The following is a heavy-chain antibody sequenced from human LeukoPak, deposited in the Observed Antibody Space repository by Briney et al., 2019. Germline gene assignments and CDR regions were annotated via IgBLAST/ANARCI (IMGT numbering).Heavy chain of an antibody. J-gene: IGHJ4*02. CDR2: INPSGGST. CDR1: GYTFTSYY. CDR3: AREKRLTMVRGVLDY. V-gene: IGHV1-46*01. D-gene: IGHD3-10*01. Sequence: ASVKVSCKASGYTFTSYYMHWVRQAPGQGLEWMGIINPSGGSTSYAQKFQGGVTMTRDTSTSTVYMELSSLRSEDTAVYYCAREKRLTMVRGVLDYWGQGTLVTVSS.